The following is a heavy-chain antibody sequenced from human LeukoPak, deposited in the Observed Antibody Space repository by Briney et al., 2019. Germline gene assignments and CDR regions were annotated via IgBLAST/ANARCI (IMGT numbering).Heavy chain of an antibody. CDR1: GFTFSSYT. V-gene: IGHV3-48*04. CDR2: ISGSGRST. Sequence: GGSLRLSCAASGFTFSSYTMNWVRQAPGKGLEWVAYISGSGRSTSYGDSVKGRFTISRDNAKNSLYLQMNSLRAEDTALYYCAKDLAAMVRGVIITGYDYWGQGTLVTVSS. D-gene: IGHD3-10*01. CDR3: AKDLAAMVRGVIITGYDY. J-gene: IGHJ4*02.